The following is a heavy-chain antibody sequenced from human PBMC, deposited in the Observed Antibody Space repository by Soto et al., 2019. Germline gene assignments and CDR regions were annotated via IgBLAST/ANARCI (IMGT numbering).Heavy chain of an antibody. V-gene: IGHV4-30-4*01. CDR1: GGSISSGDYY. Sequence: QVQLQESGPGLVKPSQTLSLSCTVSGGSISSGDYYWSWIRQPPGKGLEWIGYIYYSGTTYYNPSLKSRVTISVDTSKNQFSLELSSVTAADTSVYCCANMVRGVTNWFDPWGQGTLVTVSS. CDR2: IYYSGTT. D-gene: IGHD3-10*01. J-gene: IGHJ5*02. CDR3: ANMVRGVTNWFDP.